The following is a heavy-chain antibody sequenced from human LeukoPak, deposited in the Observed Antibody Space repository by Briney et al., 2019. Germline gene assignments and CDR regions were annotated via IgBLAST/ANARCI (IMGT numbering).Heavy chain of an antibody. Sequence: SETLSLTCVVYGGSFSGDYWSWIRQAPGKGLEWIGQINHSGSTNYNPSLKSRVTISVDTSKNQFSLKLSSVTAADTAVYYCAILFPGNVSPDYWGQGTLVTVSS. CDR2: INHSGST. J-gene: IGHJ4*02. CDR1: GGSFSGDY. V-gene: IGHV4-34*01. D-gene: IGHD3-10*01. CDR3: AILFPGNVSPDY.